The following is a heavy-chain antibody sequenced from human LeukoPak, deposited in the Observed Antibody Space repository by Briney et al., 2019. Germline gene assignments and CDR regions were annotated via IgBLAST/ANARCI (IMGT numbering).Heavy chain of an antibody. CDR3: ARFGPVDIVASLKYYYYGMDV. J-gene: IGHJ6*04. CDR1: GYTFTGYY. Sequence: GASVKVSCKASGYTFTGYYMHWVRQAPGQGLEWMGWINPNSGGTNYAQKFQGRVTMTRDTSISTAYMELRSLRSDDTAVYYCARFGPVDIVASLKYYYYGMDVWGKGTTVTVSS. CDR2: INPNSGGT. D-gene: IGHD5-12*01. V-gene: IGHV1-2*02.